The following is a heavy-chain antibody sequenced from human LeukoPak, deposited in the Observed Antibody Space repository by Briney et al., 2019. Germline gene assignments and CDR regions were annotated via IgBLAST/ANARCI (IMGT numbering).Heavy chain of an antibody. V-gene: IGHV1-18*01. CDR2: ISAYNGNT. CDR1: GYTFTSYG. Sequence: GASVKVSCKASGYTFTSYGISWVRQAPGQGLEWMGWISAYNGNTNYAQKLQGRVTMTTDTSTSTAYMELRSLRSDDTAAYYCARDEGGQKAYYYGSGSYWGFDPWGQGTLVTVSS. J-gene: IGHJ5*02. CDR3: ARDEGGQKAYYYGSGSYWGFDP. D-gene: IGHD3-10*01.